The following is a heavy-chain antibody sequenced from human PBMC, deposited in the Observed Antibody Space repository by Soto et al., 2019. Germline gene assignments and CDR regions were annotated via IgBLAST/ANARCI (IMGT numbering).Heavy chain of an antibody. D-gene: IGHD3-9*01. V-gene: IGHV4-61*01. J-gene: IGHJ4*02. CDR2: GYYSGTT. CDR3: ARDPARDSFVRIEY. Sequence: PSETLSLTCTVSGGSVSSGSYYWSWIRQPPGKGLEWLGYGYYSGTTHYNPSLKSRVTILLDTSRNQSSLKLSSVTAADTAVYYCARDPARDSFVRIEYCGEGTLVTVSS. CDR1: GGSVSSGSYY.